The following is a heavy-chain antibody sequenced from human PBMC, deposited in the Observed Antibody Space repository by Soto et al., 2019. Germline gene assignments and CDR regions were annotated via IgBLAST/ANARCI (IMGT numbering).Heavy chain of an antibody. CDR3: AKDRLVVVTYIQH. CDR1: GFTFSSYG. D-gene: IGHD3-22*01. V-gene: IGHV3-30*18. J-gene: IGHJ1*01. CDR2: ISYDGSNK. Sequence: GGSLRLSCAASGFTFSSYGMHWVRQAPGKGLEWVAVISYDGSNKYYADNVKGRFTISRDNSKNTLYLQMNSLRAEYTAVYYCAKDRLVVVTYIQHWGQGTLVTVSS.